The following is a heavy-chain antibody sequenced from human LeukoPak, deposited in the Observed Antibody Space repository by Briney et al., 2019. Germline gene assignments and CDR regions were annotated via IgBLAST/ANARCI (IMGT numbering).Heavy chain of an antibody. Sequence: PGGSLRLSCAASGFTVSSNYMNWVRQAPGKGLEWVSVIYSGGSTYYADSVKGRFTISRDNSKNTLYLQMNSLRAEDTAVYYCARAVTMIVVPNYFDYWGQGTLVTVSS. CDR1: GFTVSSNY. CDR3: ARAVTMIVVPNYFDY. V-gene: IGHV3-66*01. CDR2: IYSGGST. D-gene: IGHD3-22*01. J-gene: IGHJ4*02.